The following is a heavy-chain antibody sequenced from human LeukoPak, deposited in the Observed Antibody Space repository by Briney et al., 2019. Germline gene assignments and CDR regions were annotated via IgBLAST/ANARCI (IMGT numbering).Heavy chain of an antibody. D-gene: IGHD3-3*01. V-gene: IGHV3-21*01. CDR3: ASNRRFLEWLLDY. Sequence: GGSLSFSCAASGFTFSSYSRNWVGQAPGKGLEWVSSISSSSSYIYYADSVKGRFTISRDNAKNSLYLQMNSLRAEDTAVYYCASNRRFLEWLLDYWGQGTLVTVSS. CDR2: ISSSSSYI. J-gene: IGHJ4*02. CDR1: GFTFSSYS.